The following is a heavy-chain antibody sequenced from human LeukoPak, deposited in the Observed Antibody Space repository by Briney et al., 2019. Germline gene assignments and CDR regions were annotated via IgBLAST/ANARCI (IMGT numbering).Heavy chain of an antibody. CDR1: GGSISSSSYY. D-gene: IGHD3-10*01. CDR3: ARADGSGYVFDY. Sequence: SETLSLTCTVSGGSISSSSYYWGWIRQPPGKGLEWIGSVYYSGSTYYNPSLKSRVTISVDTSKNQFSLKLSSVTAADTAVYYCARADGSGYVFDYWGQGTLVTVSS. CDR2: VYYSGST. J-gene: IGHJ4*02. V-gene: IGHV4-39*07.